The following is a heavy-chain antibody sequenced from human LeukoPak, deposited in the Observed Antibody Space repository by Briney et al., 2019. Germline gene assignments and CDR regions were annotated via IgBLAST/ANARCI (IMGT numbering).Heavy chain of an antibody. CDR3: ARGANYYDSSGYSATFDY. Sequence: PSGTLSLTCAVSGDSINSNNWWSWVRQPPGKGLEWIGDIHHSGSTKNSPSLKSRVTISVDTSKNQFSLKLRSVTAADTAVYYCARGANYYDSSGYSATFDYWGQGTLVTVSS. D-gene: IGHD3-22*01. CDR1: GDSINSNNW. CDR2: IHHSGST. J-gene: IGHJ4*02. V-gene: IGHV4-4*02.